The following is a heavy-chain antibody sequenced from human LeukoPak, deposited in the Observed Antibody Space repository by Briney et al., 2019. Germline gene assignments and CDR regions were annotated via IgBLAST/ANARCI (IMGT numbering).Heavy chain of an antibody. V-gene: IGHV3-9*01. J-gene: IGHJ4*02. CDR3: AKDKLGAIAAAGLFDY. D-gene: IGHD6-13*01. CDR2: ISWNSGSI. Sequence: PGRSLRLSCAASGFTFDDYAMHWVRQAPGKGLEWVSGISWNSGSIGYADSVKGRFTISRDNAKNSLYLQMNSLRAEDTALYYCAKDKLGAIAAAGLFDYWGQGTLVTVSS. CDR1: GFTFDDYA.